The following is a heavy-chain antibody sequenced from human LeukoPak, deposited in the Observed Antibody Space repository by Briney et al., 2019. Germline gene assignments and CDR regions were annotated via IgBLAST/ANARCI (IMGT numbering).Heavy chain of an antibody. CDR2: IYFSGST. CDR3: ARDGMWFGEFRFDY. J-gene: IGHJ4*02. CDR1: GFTFSSYA. V-gene: IGHV4-39*07. D-gene: IGHD3-10*01. Sequence: GSLRLSCAASGFTFSSYAMSWVRQPPGKGLEWIGSIYFSGSTYYNPSLKSRVTISVDTSKNQFSLKLSSVTDADTAVYYCARDGMWFGEFRFDYWGQGTLVTVSS.